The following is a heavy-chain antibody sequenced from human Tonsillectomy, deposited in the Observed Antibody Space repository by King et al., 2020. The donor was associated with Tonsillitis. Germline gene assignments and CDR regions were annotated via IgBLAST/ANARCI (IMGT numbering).Heavy chain of an antibody. CDR2: ISATTNDI. CDR3: VRAHSVSTYGYYY. J-gene: IGHJ4*02. V-gene: IGHV3-48*01. D-gene: IGHD3-22*01. Sequence: QLVQSGGGLVQPGGSLRLSCVVSGLTFSTYNMNWVRQAPGKGLEWVSFISATTNDIYYAYSVRGRFTISRDNAKKSLYLQMNTLRAEDTAVYYCVRAHSVSTYGYYYWGQGTLVTVSS. CDR1: GLTFSTYN.